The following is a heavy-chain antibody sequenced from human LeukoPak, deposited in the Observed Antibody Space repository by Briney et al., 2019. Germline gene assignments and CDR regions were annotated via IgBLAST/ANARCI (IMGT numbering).Heavy chain of an antibody. J-gene: IGHJ4*02. CDR2: ISNSGGNT. V-gene: IGHV3-23*01. Sequence: PGGSLRLSCAASGFTFSSYAMSWVRQAPGKGLKWVSAISNSGGNTYYADSVKGRFTISRDNAKNSLYLQMNSLRAEDTAVYYCARDLGSSTVTTHSDYWGQGTLVTVSS. CDR1: GFTFSSYA. CDR3: ARDLGSSTVTTHSDY. D-gene: IGHD4-17*01.